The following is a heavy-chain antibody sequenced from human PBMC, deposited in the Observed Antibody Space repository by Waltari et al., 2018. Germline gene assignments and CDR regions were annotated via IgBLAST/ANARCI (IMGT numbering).Heavy chain of an antibody. Sequence: QVQLQQWGAGLLKPSETLSLTCAVSGGSFSGYYWRLIRQPPGKGLEWIGEINHSGSTNYNPSLKSRVTISVDTSKNQFSLKLSSVTAADTAVYYCASFWGGTAHYFDYWGQGTLVTVSS. CDR1: GGSFSGYY. D-gene: IGHD3-3*01. J-gene: IGHJ4*02. V-gene: IGHV4-34*01. CDR2: INHSGST. CDR3: ASFWGGTAHYFDY.